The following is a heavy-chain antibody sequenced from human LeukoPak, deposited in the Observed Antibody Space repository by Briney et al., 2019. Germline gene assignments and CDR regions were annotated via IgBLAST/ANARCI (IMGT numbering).Heavy chain of an antibody. D-gene: IGHD3-9*01. CDR3: ARDDILTGYTIDY. J-gene: IGHJ4*02. V-gene: IGHV3-33*01. CDR1: GFTFRDYG. Sequence: PGGSLRLSCAVSGFTFRDYGMHWVRQAPGKGLEWVALIWHDGSHSYYADSVKGRITISRDYSKNTLYLQMNSLRAEDTAMYYCARDDILTGYTIDYWGQGTLVTVSS. CDR2: IWHDGSHS.